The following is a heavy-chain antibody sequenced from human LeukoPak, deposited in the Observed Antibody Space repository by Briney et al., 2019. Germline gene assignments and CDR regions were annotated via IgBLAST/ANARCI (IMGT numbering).Heavy chain of an antibody. J-gene: IGHJ4*02. V-gene: IGHV3-23*01. CDR3: ARDQARDSLDY. Sequence: GSLRLSCAASGFTFSSYAMSWVRQAPGKGLEWVSAISGSGGSTYYADSVKGRFTISGDNSKNTLYLQMNSLRAEDTAVYYCARDQARDSLDYWGQGTLVTVSS. CDR1: GFTFSSYA. CDR2: ISGSGGST.